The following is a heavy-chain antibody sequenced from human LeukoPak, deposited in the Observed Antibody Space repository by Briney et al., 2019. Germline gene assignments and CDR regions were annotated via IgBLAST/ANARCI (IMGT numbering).Heavy chain of an antibody. Sequence: GSLRLSCAASGFTFSSYAMSWIRQPPGKGLEWIGEINHSGSTNYNPSLKSRVTISVDTSKNQFSLKLSSVTAADTAVYYCARGQVYYYGSGSYYNYYYYGMDVWGQGTTVIVSS. V-gene: IGHV4-34*01. D-gene: IGHD3-10*01. CDR2: INHSGST. CDR3: ARGQVYYYGSGSYYNYYYYGMDV. CDR1: GFTFSSYA. J-gene: IGHJ6*02.